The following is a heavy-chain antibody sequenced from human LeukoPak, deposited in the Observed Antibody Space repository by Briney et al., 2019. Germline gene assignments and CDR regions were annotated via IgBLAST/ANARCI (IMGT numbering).Heavy chain of an antibody. CDR3: AKDLEAYYYDSSGSDV. D-gene: IGHD3-22*01. V-gene: IGHV3-30*18. CDR2: ISYDGSNK. CDR1: GFTFSSYG. J-gene: IGHJ4*02. Sequence: PGGSLRLSCAASGFTFSSYGMHWVRQAPGKGLEWVAVISYDGSNKYYADSVKGRFTISRDNSKNTLYLQMNSLRAEDTAVYYCAKDLEAYYYDSSGSDVWGQGTLVTVSS.